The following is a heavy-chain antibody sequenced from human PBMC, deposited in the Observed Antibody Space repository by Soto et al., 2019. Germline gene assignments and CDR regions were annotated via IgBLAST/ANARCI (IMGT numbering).Heavy chain of an antibody. CDR1: GFTFSSYG. V-gene: IGHV3-30*18. Sequence: GGSLRLSCAASGFTFSSYGMHWVRQAPGKGLEWVAVISYDGSNKYYADSVKGRSTISRDNSKNTLYLQMNSLRAEDTAVYYCAKDKAEYYYYYYGMDVWGQGTTVTVSS. J-gene: IGHJ6*02. CDR3: AKDKAEYYYYYYGMDV. CDR2: ISYDGSNK.